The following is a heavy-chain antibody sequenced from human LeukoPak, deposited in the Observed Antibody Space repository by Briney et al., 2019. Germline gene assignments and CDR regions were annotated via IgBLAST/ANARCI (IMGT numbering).Heavy chain of an antibody. CDR3: ARDYGPYCSSTSCYELDY. Sequence: PGGSLRLSCEASGFTFSSYSMNWVRQAPGKGLEWVSYISSSSSTIYYADSVKGRFTISRDNAKNSLYLQMNSLRAEDTAVYYCARDYGPYCSSTSCYELDYWGQGTLVTVSS. CDR2: ISSSSSTI. D-gene: IGHD2-2*01. V-gene: IGHV3-48*04. CDR1: GFTFSSYS. J-gene: IGHJ4*02.